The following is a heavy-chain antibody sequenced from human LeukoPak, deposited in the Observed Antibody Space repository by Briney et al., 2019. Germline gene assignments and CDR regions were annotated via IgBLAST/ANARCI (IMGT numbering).Heavy chain of an antibody. CDR2: ISGSGSTV. J-gene: IGHJ5*01. Sequence: SGGSLRLSCAASGFTFSDYYMSWIRQAPGKGLGWGSYISGSGSTVYYAASVRGRFTISKDNAKNSLFPQMNSLRAEDTAVYYCARDRGNSDPGDWFDSWGQGTLVTVSS. CDR3: ARDRGNSDPGDWFDS. CDR1: GFTFSDYY. V-gene: IGHV3-11*01. D-gene: IGHD4-23*01.